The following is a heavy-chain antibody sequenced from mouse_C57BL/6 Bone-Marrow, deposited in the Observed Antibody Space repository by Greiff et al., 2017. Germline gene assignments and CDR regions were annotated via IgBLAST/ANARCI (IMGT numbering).Heavy chain of an antibody. J-gene: IGHJ4*01. CDR1: GFNIKDDY. Sequence: EVQLQQSGAELVRPGASVKLSCTASGFNIKDDYMHWVKQRPEQGLEWIGWIDPENGDTEYASKFQGKATITADTSSNTAYLQLSSLTSEDTAVYYCTRIYYGNYYAMDYWGQGTSVTVSS. CDR3: TRIYYGNYYAMDY. CDR2: IDPENGDT. V-gene: IGHV14-4*01. D-gene: IGHD2-1*01.